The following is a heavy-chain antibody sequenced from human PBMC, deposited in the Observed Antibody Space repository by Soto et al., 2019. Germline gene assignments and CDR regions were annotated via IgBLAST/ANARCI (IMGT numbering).Heavy chain of an antibody. V-gene: IGHV1-2*02. J-gene: IGHJ4*02. D-gene: IGHD5-18*01. CDR2: INPSSGAT. CDR3: AKDRKYGHYGYNFDY. Sequence: ASVKISCKASGYNFVAYYMHWVRQAPGQGLEWMGWINPSSGATNFAERFQGRVTMTSDTSISTFYMEIKRLNSDDTAVYFCAKDRKYGHYGYNFDYCGQGTLVTVSS. CDR1: GYNFVAYY.